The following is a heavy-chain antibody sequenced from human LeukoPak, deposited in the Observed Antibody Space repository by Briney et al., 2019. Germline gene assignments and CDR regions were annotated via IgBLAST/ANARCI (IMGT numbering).Heavy chain of an antibody. CDR2: IGPAGSDT. CDR1: GFTFSTYW. V-gene: IGHV3-7*01. CDR3: GRFGYEAAVDL. Sequence: GGSLRLSCAASGFTFSTYWMTWVRLAPGKGLEWVANIGPAGSDTYYVAPVKGRFTIFRDNAKNLLYLQMNDLRADDTAVYSCGRFGYEAAVDLWGQGTLVAVS. J-gene: IGHJ5*02. D-gene: IGHD6-13*01.